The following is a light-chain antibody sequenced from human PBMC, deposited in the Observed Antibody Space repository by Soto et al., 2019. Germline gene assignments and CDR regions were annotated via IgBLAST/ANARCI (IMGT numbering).Light chain of an antibody. CDR2: DTS. CDR1: QSVSSY. V-gene: IGKV3-11*01. Sequence: EIVLTQSPATLSLSPGEGATLSCRASQSVSSYLAWYQQKPGQAPRPLIYDTSNRATGIPARFSGSGSGTDFTLIISSLEPEDFAVYYCQQRSNWPVTFGLGTKVDI. J-gene: IGKJ1*01. CDR3: QQRSNWPVT.